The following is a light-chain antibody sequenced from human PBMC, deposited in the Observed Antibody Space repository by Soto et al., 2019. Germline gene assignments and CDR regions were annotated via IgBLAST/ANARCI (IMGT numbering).Light chain of an antibody. J-gene: IGKJ3*01. CDR3: QQYGTSPIT. V-gene: IGKV3-20*01. Sequence: EIVLTQSPGTLSLSPGERATLSCRASQSVTSNYLGWYQQKPGQAPRLLIHGASIRATGIPHRFSGSGSGTEFTLTISRLEPEDFAVYYCQQYGTSPITFGPGTKVDIK. CDR1: QSVTSNY. CDR2: GAS.